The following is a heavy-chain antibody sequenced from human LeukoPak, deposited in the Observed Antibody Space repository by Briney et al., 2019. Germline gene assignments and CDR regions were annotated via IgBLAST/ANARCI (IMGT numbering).Heavy chain of an antibody. CDR1: GFTFSSYA. V-gene: IGHV3-23*01. J-gene: IGHJ4*02. D-gene: IGHD2-15*01. CDR3: ARQLGYCSDGSCYFDY. CDR2: ISGSGGST. Sequence: GGSLRLSCAASGFTFSSYAMSWVRQAPGKGLEWVSAISGSGGSTYYADSVKGRFTISRDNSKNTLYLQMNSLRAEDTATYYCARQLGYCSDGSCYFDYWGQGTLVTVSS.